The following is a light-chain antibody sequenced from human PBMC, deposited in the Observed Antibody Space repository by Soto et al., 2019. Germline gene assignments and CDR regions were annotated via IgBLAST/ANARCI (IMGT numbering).Light chain of an antibody. CDR2: GAS. CDR3: QQYAASPRT. Sequence: EIVLTQSPGTLSLSPRERATLSCRASQSVSSNYLAWYQHKPGQAPRLLIYGASNRAPGIPDRFSGSGSGTDFSLTISRLEPEDCAGYYCQQYAASPRTFGQGTQVEV. V-gene: IGKV3-20*01. J-gene: IGKJ1*01. CDR1: QSVSSNY.